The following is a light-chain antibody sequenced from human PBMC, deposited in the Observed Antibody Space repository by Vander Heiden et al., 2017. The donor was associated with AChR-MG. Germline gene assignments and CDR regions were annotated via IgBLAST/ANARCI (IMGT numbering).Light chain of an antibody. J-gene: IGLJ2*01. CDR1: SSDVGGYNY. CDR2: EVN. Sequence: QSALTQPPSASGSPGQSVTISCTGTSSDVGGYNYVSWYQQHPGKAPKVMIFEVNKRPSGVPDRFSGSKSGNMASLTVSGLRTEDEADYYCSSYATSSMVFGGGTKLTVL. V-gene: IGLV2-8*01. CDR3: SSYATSSMV.